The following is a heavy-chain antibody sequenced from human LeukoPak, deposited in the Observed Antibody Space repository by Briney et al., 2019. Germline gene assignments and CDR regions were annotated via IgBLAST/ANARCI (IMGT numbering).Heavy chain of an antibody. CDR2: ISYDGTDK. J-gene: IGHJ2*01. CDR3: ARDGPSDSDWYFDL. V-gene: IGHV3-30*04. D-gene: IGHD2-21*02. CDR1: GFTFSPYA. Sequence: PGGSLRLSCAASGFTFSPYAMYRVRQAPGKGLEWVAVISYDGTDKYYADFVKGRFTISRDNSKNTLYLQMNSLRAEDTAVYYCARDGPSDSDWYFDLWGRGTLVTVSS.